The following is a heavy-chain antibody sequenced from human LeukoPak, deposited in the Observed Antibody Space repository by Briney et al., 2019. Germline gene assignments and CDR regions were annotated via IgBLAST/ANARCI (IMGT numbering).Heavy chain of an antibody. D-gene: IGHD3-10*01. CDR3: AKGLLWFGDFDY. V-gene: IGHV3-23*01. Sequence: GGSLRLSCAASGFTFSNAWMSWVRQAPGKGLEWVSAISGSGGSTYYADSVKGRFTISRDNSKNTLYLQMNSLRAEDTAVYYCAKGLLWFGDFDYWGQGTLVTVSS. CDR2: ISGSGGST. CDR1: GFTFSNAW. J-gene: IGHJ4*02.